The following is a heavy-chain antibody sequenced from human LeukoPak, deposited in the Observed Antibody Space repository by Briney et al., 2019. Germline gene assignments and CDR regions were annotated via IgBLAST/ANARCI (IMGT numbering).Heavy chain of an antibody. CDR1: GFTFSSYS. D-gene: IGHD6-13*01. V-gene: IGHV3-48*01. Sequence: PGGSLRLSCAASGFTFSSYSMNWVRQAPGKGLEWVSYISSSSSTIHYADSVKGRFTISRDNAKNSLYLQMNSLRAEDTAVYYCARGYSSSWALDYWGQGTLVTVSS. CDR2: ISSSSSTI. J-gene: IGHJ4*02. CDR3: ARGYSSSWALDY.